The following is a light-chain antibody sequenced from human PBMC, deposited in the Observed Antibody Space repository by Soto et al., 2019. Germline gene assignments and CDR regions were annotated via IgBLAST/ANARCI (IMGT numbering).Light chain of an antibody. CDR2: GAS. J-gene: IGKJ1*01. Sequence: EILLKQSPGTLSLSPGERATLSCRASQSVTNSYLAWYQQKPGQAPRLLIYGASSRATGIPDRFSGSGSGTDFALTISRLEPEDFAVYYCQQYASSPRTFGQGTKVEIK. CDR3: QQYASSPRT. V-gene: IGKV3-20*01. CDR1: QSVTNSY.